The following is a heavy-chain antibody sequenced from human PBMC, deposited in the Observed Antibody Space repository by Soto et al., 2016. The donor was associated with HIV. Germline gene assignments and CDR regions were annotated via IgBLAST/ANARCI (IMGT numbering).Heavy chain of an antibody. D-gene: IGHD3-9*01. CDR1: GYTFSSYY. CDR2: INPTTDNT. V-gene: IGHV1-46*01. J-gene: IGHJ5*02. Sequence: QLVQSGAEVKKPGASVKVSCKASGYTFSSYYMHWVRQAPGQGLEWMGIINPTTDNTHYSQKFQGRVTMTRDMSTSTVYMELSRLRSEDTAIYYCARGGLTILTGKYWFDPWGQGTLVTVSS. CDR3: ARGGLTILTGKYWFDP.